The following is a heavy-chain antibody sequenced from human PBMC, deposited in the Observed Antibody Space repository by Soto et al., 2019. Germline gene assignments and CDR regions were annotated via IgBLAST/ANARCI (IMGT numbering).Heavy chain of an antibody. CDR2: VSYDGSNK. CDR3: ARSRFMERPDYYYFGMDV. D-gene: IGHD1-1*01. V-gene: IGHV3-30-3*01. CDR1: AFIFSSYA. J-gene: IGHJ6*02. Sequence: QVQLVESGGGVVQPGRSLRLSCAASAFIFSSYAMHWVRQAPGKWLERVAIVSYDGSNKYYADSVKGRFTISRDNSKNTLYLQMNSLRVEDTAVYYCARSRFMERPDYYYFGMDVWGQGTTVTVSS.